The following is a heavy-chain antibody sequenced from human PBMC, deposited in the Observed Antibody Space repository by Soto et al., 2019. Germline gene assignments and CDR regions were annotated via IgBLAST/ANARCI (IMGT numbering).Heavy chain of an antibody. CDR3: ARGAYDSSGHDAFDI. J-gene: IGHJ3*02. D-gene: IGHD3-22*01. V-gene: IGHV4-30-4*01. CDR1: GGSISSGDYY. CDR2: IYYSGST. Sequence: SETLSLTCTVSGGSISSGDYYWSWIRQPPGKGLEWIGYIYYSGSTYYNPSLKSRVTISVDTSKNRFSLKLSSVTAADTAVYYCARGAYDSSGHDAFDIWGQGTMVTVSS.